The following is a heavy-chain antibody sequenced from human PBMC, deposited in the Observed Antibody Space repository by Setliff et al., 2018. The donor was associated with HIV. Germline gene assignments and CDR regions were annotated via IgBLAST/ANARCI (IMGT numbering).Heavy chain of an antibody. D-gene: IGHD3-22*01. J-gene: IGHJ4*02. Sequence: ASVKVSCKASGYIFTGFGLTWVRQAPGQGLEWMGWISAYNGNRNYAQKVQDRVTMTTDTSTRTAYMELRSLRSDDTAVYYCVRDESSYYDSSGYLVFDHWGQGTLVTVSS. CDR2: ISAYNGNR. CDR3: VRDESSYYDSSGYLVFDH. CDR1: GYIFTGFG. V-gene: IGHV1-18*01.